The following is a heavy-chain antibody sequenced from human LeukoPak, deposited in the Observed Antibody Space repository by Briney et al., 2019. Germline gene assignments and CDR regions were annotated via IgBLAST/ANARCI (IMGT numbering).Heavy chain of an antibody. CDR3: ARSARDSSGYYLYYFDY. V-gene: IGHV5-51*01. D-gene: IGHD3-22*01. Sequence: GESLKISCKGSGYSFTSYWIGWVRQMPGKGLEWMGIIYSGDSDTRYSPSFQGQVSMSADKSISTAYLQWSSLKASDTAMYYCARSARDSSGYYLYYFDYWAREPWSPSP. CDR2: IYSGDSDT. CDR1: GYSFTSYW. J-gene: IGHJ4*02.